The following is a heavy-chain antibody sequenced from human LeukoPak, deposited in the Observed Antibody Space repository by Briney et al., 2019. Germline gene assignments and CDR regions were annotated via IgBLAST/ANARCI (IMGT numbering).Heavy chain of an antibody. CDR2: IYYSGST. D-gene: IGHD2-15*01. J-gene: IGHJ5*02. V-gene: IGHV4-31*03. CDR3: ARDSGWGRHGYCSGGSCENWFDP. Sequence: SQTLSLTCTVSGGSISSGGYYWSWIRQHPGKGLEWIGYIYYSGSTYYNPSLKSRVTISVDTSKNQFSLKLSSVTAADTAVYYCARDSGWGRHGYCSGGSCENWFDPWGQGTLVTVSS. CDR1: GGSISSGGYY.